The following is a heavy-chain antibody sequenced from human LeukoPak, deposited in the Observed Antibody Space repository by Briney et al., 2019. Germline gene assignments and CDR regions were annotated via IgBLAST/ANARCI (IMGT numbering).Heavy chain of an antibody. CDR2: IYYSGST. Sequence: SETLSLTCAVSGGSISSSNWWSWVRQPPGKGLEWIGYIYYSGSTNYNPSLKSRVTISVDTSKNQFSLKLSSVTAADTAVYYCARCVVRGWFDPWGQGTLVTVSS. J-gene: IGHJ5*02. CDR3: ARCVVRGWFDP. D-gene: IGHD2-15*01. CDR1: GGSISSSNW. V-gene: IGHV4-4*02.